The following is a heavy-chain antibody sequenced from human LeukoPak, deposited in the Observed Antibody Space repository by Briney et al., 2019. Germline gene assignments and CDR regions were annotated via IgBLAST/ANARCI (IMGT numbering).Heavy chain of an antibody. J-gene: IGHJ4*02. CDR3: ASDRAYSQFDY. CDR1: GFSFSTYW. V-gene: IGHV3-7*01. D-gene: IGHD2-15*01. Sequence: PGGSLRLSCGASGFSFSTYWMDWVRQAPGKGLEWVASIKEDGSHADYADSVRGRFTVSRDNTKNSLYLQMNSLRVDDMAVYYCASDRAYSQFDYWGQGTLVTVSS. CDR2: IKEDGSHA.